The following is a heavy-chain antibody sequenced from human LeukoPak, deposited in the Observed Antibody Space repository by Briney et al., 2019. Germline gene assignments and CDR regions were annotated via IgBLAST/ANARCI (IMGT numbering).Heavy chain of an antibody. V-gene: IGHV3-53*01. CDR1: GFTVSSNY. Sequence: PGGSLRLSCAASGFTVSSNYMSWVRQAPGKGLEWVSVIYSGGSTYYADSVKGRFTIPRDNSKNTLYLQMNSLRAEDTAVYYCARDGGLGDYPHYFDYWGQGTLVTVSS. CDR3: ARDGGLGDYPHYFDY. CDR2: IYSGGST. J-gene: IGHJ4*02. D-gene: IGHD3-10*01.